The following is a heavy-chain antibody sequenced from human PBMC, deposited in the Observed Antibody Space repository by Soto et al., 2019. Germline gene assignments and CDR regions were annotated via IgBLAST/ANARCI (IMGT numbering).Heavy chain of an antibody. V-gene: IGHV3-30*18. Sequence: QVQLVESGGGVVQPGRSLRLSCAASGFTFSSYGMHWVRQAPGKGLEWVAVISYDGSNKDYADSVKGRFTISRDNSKNTLYLQMNSLRAEDTAIYYCAKDTRSLLNWYFDLWGRGTLVTVSS. D-gene: IGHD2-15*01. CDR2: ISYDGSNK. J-gene: IGHJ2*01. CDR3: AKDTRSLLNWYFDL. CDR1: GFTFSSYG.